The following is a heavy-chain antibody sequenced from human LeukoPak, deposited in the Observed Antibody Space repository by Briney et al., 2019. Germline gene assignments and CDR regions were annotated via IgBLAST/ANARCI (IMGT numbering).Heavy chain of an antibody. Sequence: PSETLSLTCTVSGGSISSSSYYWGWIRQPPGKGLEWIGSIYYSGSTYHNPSLKSRVTISVDTSKNQFSLKLSSVTAADTAVYYCARRDGIQLWLNWFDPWGQGTLVTVSS. CDR3: ARRDGIQLWLNWFDP. D-gene: IGHD5-18*01. J-gene: IGHJ5*02. V-gene: IGHV4-39*01. CDR2: IYYSGST. CDR1: GGSISSSSYY.